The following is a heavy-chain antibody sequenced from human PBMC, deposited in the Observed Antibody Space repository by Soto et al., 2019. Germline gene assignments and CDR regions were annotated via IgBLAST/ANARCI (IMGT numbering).Heavy chain of an antibody. J-gene: IGHJ4*02. D-gene: IGHD3-22*01. CDR2: IIPILGTA. CDR3: ARVQEGSSGYSIDY. V-gene: IGHV1-69*01. Sequence: QVQLVQSGAEVKKPGSSVKVSCKASGGTFSSYAISWVRQAPGQGLEWMGGIIPILGTANYAQKFQGRVTITADESTSTAYMELSSLRSEDTAVYYCARVQEGSSGYSIDYWGQGTLVTVSS. CDR1: GGTFSSYA.